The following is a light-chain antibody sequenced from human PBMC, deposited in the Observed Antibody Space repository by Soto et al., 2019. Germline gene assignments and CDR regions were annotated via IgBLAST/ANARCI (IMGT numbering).Light chain of an antibody. V-gene: IGLV2-14*01. J-gene: IGLJ2*01. CDR2: EVS. Sequence: QSVLTQPASVSGSPGQSITISCTGTNSDVGGYNYVSWYQQHPGKAPKLMLYEVSYRPSGVSNRFSCSKSGNTASLTISGLQTKDEADYYCSSYTRIITLVFCGGTKLTVL. CDR1: NSDVGGYNY. CDR3: SSYTRIITLV.